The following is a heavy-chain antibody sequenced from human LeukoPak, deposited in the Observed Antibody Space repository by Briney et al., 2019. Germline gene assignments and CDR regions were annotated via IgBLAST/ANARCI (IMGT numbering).Heavy chain of an antibody. CDR2: ISSSGSTI. V-gene: IGHV3-48*03. J-gene: IGHJ3*02. Sequence: GGSLRLSCAASGFTFSSYEMNWVRQAPGKGLEWVSYISSSGSTIYYADSVKGRFTISRDNAKNSPYLQMNSLRAGDTAVYYCARDRRLLLWFGELLLAFDIWGQGTMVTVSS. CDR1: GFTFSSYE. CDR3: ARDRRLLLWFGELLLAFDI. D-gene: IGHD3-10*01.